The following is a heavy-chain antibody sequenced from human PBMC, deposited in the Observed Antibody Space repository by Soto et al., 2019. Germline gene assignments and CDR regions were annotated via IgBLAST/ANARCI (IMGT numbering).Heavy chain of an antibody. CDR2: IYWDDDK. J-gene: IGHJ4*02. CDR1: GFSLSTSGVG. CDR3: AHRPSYCSGYSCYSGFDY. V-gene: IGHV2-5*02. Sequence: QITLKESGPTLVKPTQTLTLTCTFSGFSLSTSGVGVGWIRQPPGKALEWLALIYWDDDKRYSPSLKSRLTIPKDTSKNQVVLTMTTMDPADTATYYCAHRPSYCSGYSCYSGFDYWGQGTLVTVSS. D-gene: IGHD2-15*01.